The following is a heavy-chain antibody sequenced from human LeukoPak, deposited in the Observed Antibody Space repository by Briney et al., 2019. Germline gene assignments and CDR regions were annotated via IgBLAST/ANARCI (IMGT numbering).Heavy chain of an antibody. V-gene: IGHV3-72*01. J-gene: IGHJ4*02. CDR1: GFTFSDHY. CDR3: ARVALQYFGEYDS. CDR2: TRNKANSYIT. Sequence: PGGSLRLSCAASGFTFSDHYMDWVRQAPGKGLEWVGRTRNKANSYITEYAASGEGRFTISRDNSKNSLYLQMNSLKPEDTAVYYCARVALQYFGEYDSWGQGTLVTVSS. D-gene: IGHD3-10*01.